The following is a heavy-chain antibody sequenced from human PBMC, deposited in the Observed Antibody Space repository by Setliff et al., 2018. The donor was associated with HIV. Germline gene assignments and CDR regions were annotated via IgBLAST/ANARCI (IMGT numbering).Heavy chain of an antibody. D-gene: IGHD2-2*01. CDR1: GDSISNNGYY. J-gene: IGHJ5*02. Sequence: LSLTCTVSGDSISNNGYYWAWIRQPPGKGLEWIGCVYHRGTTYYNPSLKSRLAMSVDTSKNKFFLKLSSLTAADTAVYYCSLQHGRPMRWFDPWGPGTLVT. V-gene: IGHV4-39*01. CDR3: SLQHGRPMRWFDP. CDR2: VYHRGTT.